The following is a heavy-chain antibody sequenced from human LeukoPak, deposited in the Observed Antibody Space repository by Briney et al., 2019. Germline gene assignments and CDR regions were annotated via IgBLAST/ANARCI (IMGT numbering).Heavy chain of an antibody. Sequence: GGSLRLSCAASGFTFSSYSMNWVRQAPGKGLGWVSYISSSSSTIYYADSVKGRFTISRDNAKNSLYLLMSSLRAEDTALYYCARDRDDFWSGSPDYWGQGTLVTVSS. CDR3: ARDRDDFWSGSPDY. J-gene: IGHJ4*02. CDR2: ISSSSSTI. CDR1: GFTFSSYS. V-gene: IGHV3-48*01. D-gene: IGHD3-3*01.